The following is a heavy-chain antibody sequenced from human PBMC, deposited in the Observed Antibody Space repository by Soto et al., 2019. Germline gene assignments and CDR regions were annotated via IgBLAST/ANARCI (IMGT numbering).Heavy chain of an antibody. Sequence: SETLSLTCTVSGGSISSSSYYWGWIRQPPGKGLEWIGSIYYSGSTYYNPSLKSRVTISVDTSKNQFSLKLSSVTAADTAVYYCARHFLIYFDYWGQGTLVTVSS. J-gene: IGHJ4*02. CDR3: ARHFLIYFDY. V-gene: IGHV4-39*01. CDR2: IYYSGST. CDR1: GGSISSSSYY. D-gene: IGHD2-21*01.